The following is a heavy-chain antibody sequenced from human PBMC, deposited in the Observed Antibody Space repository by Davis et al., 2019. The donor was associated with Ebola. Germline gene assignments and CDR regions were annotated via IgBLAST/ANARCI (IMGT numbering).Heavy chain of an antibody. CDR1: GFTFGDYA. CDR3: TSTLDGDYVDY. J-gene: IGHJ4*02. CDR2: IRSKANSYAT. V-gene: IGHV3-73*01. D-gene: IGHD4-17*01. Sequence: GESLKISCPASGFTFGDYAMSWVRQAPGKGLEWVGRIRSKANSYATAYAASVKGRFTISRDDSKNTAYLQMNSLKTEDTAVYYCTSTLDGDYVDYWGQGTLVTVSS.